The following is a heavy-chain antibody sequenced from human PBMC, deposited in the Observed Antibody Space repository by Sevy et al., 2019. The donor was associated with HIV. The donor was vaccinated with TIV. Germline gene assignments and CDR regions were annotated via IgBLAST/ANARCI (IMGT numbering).Heavy chain of an antibody. CDR1: GFTFSSYN. V-gene: IGHV3-21*01. Sequence: GGSRRLSCAASGFTFSSYNINWVRQAPGKGLEWVSSITSGSSYIFYADSVKGRFTTSRDNAKNSLYLQMNSLRAEDTAVYYCARDKTILEGRYGMDVWGQGTTVTVSS. D-gene: IGHD3-3*01. CDR3: ARDKTILEGRYGMDV. J-gene: IGHJ6*02. CDR2: ITSGSSYI.